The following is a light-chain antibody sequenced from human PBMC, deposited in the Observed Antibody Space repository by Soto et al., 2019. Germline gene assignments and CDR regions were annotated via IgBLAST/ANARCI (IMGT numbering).Light chain of an antibody. V-gene: IGKV3D-15*01. CDR1: QSVSSSY. CDR3: QQYNNWLRT. Sequence: EIVFTQSPGTLSLSPGERATLSCRASQSVSSSYLAWYQQKPGQAPRLLIYGASSRATGIPARFSGSGSGTEFTLTISSLQSEDFAVYYCQQYNNWLRTFGQGTKVDIK. J-gene: IGKJ1*01. CDR2: GAS.